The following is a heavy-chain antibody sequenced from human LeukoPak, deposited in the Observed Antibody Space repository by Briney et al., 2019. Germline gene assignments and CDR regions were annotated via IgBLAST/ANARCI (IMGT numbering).Heavy chain of an antibody. V-gene: IGHV4-34*01. CDR3: ARHPPNFWSGYSSFDY. D-gene: IGHD3-3*01. J-gene: IGHJ4*02. CDR2: INHSGST. CDR1: GGSFSGYY. Sequence: SETLSLTCAVYGGSFSGYYWSWIRQPPGKGLEWIGEINHSGSTNYNPSLKSRATISVDTSKNQFSLKLSSVTAADTAVYYCARHPPNFWSGYSSFDYWGQGTLVTVSS.